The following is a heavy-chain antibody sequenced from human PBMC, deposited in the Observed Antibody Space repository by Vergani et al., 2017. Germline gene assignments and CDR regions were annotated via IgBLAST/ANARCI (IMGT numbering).Heavy chain of an antibody. J-gene: IGHJ6*02. D-gene: IGHD3-10*01. Sequence: EVQLVESGGGLVQPGGSLRLSCAASGFTVSSNYMSWVRQAPGKGLEWVSVIYSGGSTYYADSVKGRFTISRDNYKNTMYLQMNSLRFEDTAVYYYARTLNFYYGSGKGMNVWGQGTTVTVSS. V-gene: IGHV3-66*02. CDR1: GFTVSSNY. CDR2: IYSGGST. CDR3: ARTLNFYYGSGKGMNV.